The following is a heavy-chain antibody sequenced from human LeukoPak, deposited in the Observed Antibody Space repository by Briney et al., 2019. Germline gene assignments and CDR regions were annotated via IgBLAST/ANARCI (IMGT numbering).Heavy chain of an antibody. CDR1: GFTFSSYW. V-gene: IGHV3-7*01. CDR2: INQDGTEK. Sequence: GGSLRLSCAASGFTFSSYWMSWVRQAPGKGLGWVANINQDGTEKYYVDSVKGRFTISRDYAKKSLFLQMNSLRVEDTAVYYCAKVAKYYYGPETYYFFEQWGQGTPVTAAS. CDR3: AKVAKYYYGPETYYFFEQ. D-gene: IGHD3-10*01. J-gene: IGHJ4*02.